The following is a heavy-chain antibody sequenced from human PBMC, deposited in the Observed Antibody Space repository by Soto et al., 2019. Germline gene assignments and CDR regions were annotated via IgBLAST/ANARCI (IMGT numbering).Heavy chain of an antibody. CDR1: GFTFSSYA. D-gene: IGHD2-15*01. CDR2: ISYDGSNK. CDR3: ARRGSLGYCSGGSRYYYYGMDV. J-gene: IGHJ6*02. V-gene: IGHV3-30-3*01. Sequence: GGSLTLSCAASGFTFSSYAMHWVRQAPGKGLEWVAVISYDGSNKYYADSVKGRFTISRDNSKNTLYLQMNSLRAEDTAVYYCARRGSLGYCSGGSRYYYYGMDVWGQGTTVTVSS.